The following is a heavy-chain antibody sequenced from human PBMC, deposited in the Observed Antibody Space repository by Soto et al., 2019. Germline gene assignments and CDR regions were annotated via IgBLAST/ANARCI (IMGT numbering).Heavy chain of an antibody. CDR3: ARDSVTLVRGVIRFDS. CDR1: GYTFTNYY. CDR2: ITPSGGGT. J-gene: IGHJ4*02. V-gene: IGHV1-46*01. Sequence: ASVKVSCKASGYTFTNYYVHWVRQAPGQGLEWMGMITPSGGGTSYAQKFQGRVTMTTDTSTSTVYMELRSLRSEDTAVYYCARDSVTLVRGVIRFDSWGQGTLVTVSS. D-gene: IGHD3-10*01.